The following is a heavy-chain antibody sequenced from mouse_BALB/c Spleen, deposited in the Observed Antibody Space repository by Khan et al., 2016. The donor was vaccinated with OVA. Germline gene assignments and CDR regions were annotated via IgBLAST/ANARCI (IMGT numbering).Heavy chain of an antibody. Sequence: EVQLVESGADLVKPAGSLNLSCAVSGFSFSTYGMSWVRQTPDKRLEWVATVITGGGYTYYPDSVKGRFTISRDNAKNTLYLQMSILNSEDTAMFYCARLDYDYDSEGFDYWGQGTLVTVSA. D-gene: IGHD1-1*01. V-gene: IGHV5-6*01. CDR3: ARLDYDYDSEGFDY. CDR1: GFSFSTYG. J-gene: IGHJ3*01. CDR2: VITGGGYT.